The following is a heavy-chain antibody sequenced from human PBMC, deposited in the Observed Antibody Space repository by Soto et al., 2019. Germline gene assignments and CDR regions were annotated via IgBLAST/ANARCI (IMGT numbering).Heavy chain of an antibody. CDR3: AKGQEIVVVVVST. CDR2: ISGSGGTT. J-gene: IGHJ4*02. CDR1: GFTFTSFA. Sequence: EVQLLESGGGLVQPGGSLRLSCAVSGFTFTSFAMTWVRQAPGKGLEWVSSISGSGGTTYYADSVKGRFAISRDNSKNTRYLQMNSLRVEDTAVYYCAKGQEIVVVVVSTWGQGTLVTVSS. V-gene: IGHV3-23*01. D-gene: IGHD2-15*01.